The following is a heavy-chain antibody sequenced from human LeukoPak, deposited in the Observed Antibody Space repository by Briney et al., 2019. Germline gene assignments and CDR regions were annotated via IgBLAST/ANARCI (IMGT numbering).Heavy chain of an antibody. CDR1: GGTFSSYA. J-gene: IGHJ3*02. CDR2: IIPIFGTA. D-gene: IGHD1-1*01. Sequence: SVKVSCKASGGTFSSYAISWVRQAPGQGLEWMGGIIPIFGTANYAQKFQGRVTITTDESTSTAYMELSSLRSEDTAVYYCARDHGTGDAFDIWGQGTMVTVSS. CDR3: ARDHGTGDAFDI. V-gene: IGHV1-69*05.